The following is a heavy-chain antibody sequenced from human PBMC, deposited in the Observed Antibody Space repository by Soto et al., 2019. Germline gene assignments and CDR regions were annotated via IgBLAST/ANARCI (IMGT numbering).Heavy chain of an antibody. D-gene: IGHD1-26*01. J-gene: IGHJ4*02. CDR3: ARDRGSGSYYARFDY. Sequence: ASVKVSCKASGYTFTTYGISWVRQAPGQGLEWMGWISSYNGNTNYAQKLQDRVTMTTDTSTNIAYMELRSLRSDDTAVFYCARDRGSGSYYARFDYWGQGTLVTVSS. CDR1: GYTFTTYG. CDR2: ISSYNGNT. V-gene: IGHV1-18*01.